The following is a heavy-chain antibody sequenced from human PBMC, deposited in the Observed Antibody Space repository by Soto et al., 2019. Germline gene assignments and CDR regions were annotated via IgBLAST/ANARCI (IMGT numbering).Heavy chain of an antibody. CDR3: TREGILLFFWEFRIYYYVMDV. J-gene: IGHJ6*02. Sequence: PGGSLGLSCTASGFTFGDYAMSWFRQAPGKGLEWVGFIRSKAYGGTTEYAASVKGRFTISRDDSKSIAYLQMNSLKTEDTAVYYCTREGILLFFWEFRIYYYVMDVWGQGTTVTVSS. D-gene: IGHD3-10*01. CDR1: GFTFGDYA. V-gene: IGHV3-49*03. CDR2: IRSKAYGGTT.